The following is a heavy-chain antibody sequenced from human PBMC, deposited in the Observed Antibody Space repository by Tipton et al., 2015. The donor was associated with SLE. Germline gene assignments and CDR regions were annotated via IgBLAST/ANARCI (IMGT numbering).Heavy chain of an antibody. D-gene: IGHD3-10*01. CDR3: ARDYYGSGFDAFDI. CDR2: INHSGST. Sequence: GLVKPSETLSLTCAVYGGSFSGYYWSWIRQPPGKGLEWIGEINHSGSTNYNPSLKSRVTISVDTSKNQFSLRLSSVTAADTAVYYCARDYYGSGFDAFDIWGQGTMVTVSS. CDR1: GGSFSGYY. V-gene: IGHV4-34*01. J-gene: IGHJ3*02.